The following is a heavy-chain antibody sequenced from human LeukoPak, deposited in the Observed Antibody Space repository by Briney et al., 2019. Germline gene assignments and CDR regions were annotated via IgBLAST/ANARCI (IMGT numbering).Heavy chain of an antibody. J-gene: IGHJ3*02. CDR3: AKDRDHYDFWSGYYDAFDI. Sequence: GGSLRLSCAASGFTFSSYAMSWVRQAPGKGLEWVSTISGSGGSTYYGDSVKGRLTISRDNSKNTLYLQMNSLRAEDTAVYYCAKDRDHYDFWSGYYDAFDIWGQGTMVTVSS. CDR2: ISGSGGST. V-gene: IGHV3-23*01. D-gene: IGHD3-3*01. CDR1: GFTFSSYA.